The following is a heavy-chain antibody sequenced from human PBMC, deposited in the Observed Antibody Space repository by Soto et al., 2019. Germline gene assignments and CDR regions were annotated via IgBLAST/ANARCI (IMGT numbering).Heavy chain of an antibody. J-gene: IGHJ1*01. D-gene: IGHD4-17*01. Sequence: EVQLVESGGGLVKPGESLRLSCAASGFTLSDAYMTWVRQAPGKGLEWVGRIKTKTDSGTIDYAAPVKGRFTISRDDSKNTLYLQMNSLQTGDTAVYYCTTDFGDSLFLGYWGQGTLVTVSS. CDR2: IKTKTDSGTI. CDR3: TTDFGDSLFLGY. CDR1: GFTLSDAY. V-gene: IGHV3-15*01.